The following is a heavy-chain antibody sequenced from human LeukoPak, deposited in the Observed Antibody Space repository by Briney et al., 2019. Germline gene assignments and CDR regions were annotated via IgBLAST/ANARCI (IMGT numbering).Heavy chain of an antibody. V-gene: IGHV1-2*02. CDR3: ARDGLGAVAGGNNWFDP. Sequence: ASVKVSCKASGYTFTGYYMHWVRQAPGQGLEWMGWINPNSGGTNYAQKFQGRVTMTRDTSISTAYMELSRLRSDGTAVYYCARDGLGAVAGGNNWFDPWGQGTLVTVSS. CDR2: INPNSGGT. CDR1: GYTFTGYY. J-gene: IGHJ5*02. D-gene: IGHD6-19*01.